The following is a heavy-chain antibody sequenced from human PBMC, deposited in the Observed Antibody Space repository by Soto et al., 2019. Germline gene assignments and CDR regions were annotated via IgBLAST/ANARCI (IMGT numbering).Heavy chain of an antibody. CDR1: GFTFSSYW. Sequence: GGSLRLSCAASGFTFSSYWMSWVRQAPGKGLEWVANIKQDGSEKYYVDSVKGRFTISRDNAKNSLYLQMNSLRAEDTAVYYCARARGMFVAVAGTFDYWGQGTLVTVSS. CDR2: IKQDGSEK. D-gene: IGHD6-19*01. V-gene: IGHV3-7*05. CDR3: ARARGMFVAVAGTFDY. J-gene: IGHJ4*02.